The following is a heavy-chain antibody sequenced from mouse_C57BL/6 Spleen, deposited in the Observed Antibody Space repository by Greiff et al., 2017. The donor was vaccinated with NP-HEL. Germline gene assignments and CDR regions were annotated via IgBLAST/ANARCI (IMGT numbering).Heavy chain of an antibody. CDR2: ISSGGSYT. J-gene: IGHJ3*01. Sequence: EVMLVESGGDLVKPGGSLKLSCAASGFTFSSYGMSWVRQTPDKRLEWVATISSGGSYTYYPDSVKGRFTISRDNAKNTLYLQLSSLKSEDTAMYYGDRQGGYDYDGFAYWGQGTLVTVSA. D-gene: IGHD2-4*01. V-gene: IGHV5-6*02. CDR3: DRQGGYDYDGFAY. CDR1: GFTFSSYG.